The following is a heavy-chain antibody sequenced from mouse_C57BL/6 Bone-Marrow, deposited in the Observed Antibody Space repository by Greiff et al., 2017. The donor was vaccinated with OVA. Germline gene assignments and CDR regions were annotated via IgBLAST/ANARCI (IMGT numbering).Heavy chain of an antibody. V-gene: IGHV1-61*01. CDR1: GYTFTGYW. Sequence: QVQLKQPGAELVRPGSSVKLSCKASGYTFTGYWMDWVKQRPGQGLEWIGNIYPSDSETHYNQKFKDKATLTVDKSSSTAYMQLSSLTSEDSAVYYCARSDSSGYRFAYWGQGTLVTVSA. CDR2: IYPSDSET. J-gene: IGHJ3*01. D-gene: IGHD3-2*02. CDR3: ARSDSSGYRFAY.